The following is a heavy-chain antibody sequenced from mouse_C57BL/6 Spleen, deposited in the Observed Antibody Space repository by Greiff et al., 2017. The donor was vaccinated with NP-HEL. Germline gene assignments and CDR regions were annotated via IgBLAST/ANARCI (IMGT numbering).Heavy chain of an antibody. CDR3: ARGSNHWYFDV. CDR1: GYAFSSYW. J-gene: IGHJ1*03. CDR2: IYPGDGDT. D-gene: IGHD2-5*01. Sequence: VQLQESGAELVKPGASEKISCKASGYAFSSYWMNWVKQRPGKGLEWIGQIYPGDGDTNYNGKFKGKATLTADKSSSTAYMQLSSLTSEDSAVYFCARGSNHWYFDVWGTGTTVTVSS. V-gene: IGHV1-80*01.